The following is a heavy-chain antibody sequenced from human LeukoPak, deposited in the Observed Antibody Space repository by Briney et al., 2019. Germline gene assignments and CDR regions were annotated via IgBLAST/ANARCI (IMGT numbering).Heavy chain of an antibody. CDR2: ISYDGSNK. Sequence: GGSLRLSCAASGFAFSSYGMHWVRQAPGKGLEWVAVISYDGSNKYYADSVKGRFTISRDNAKNSLYLQMNSLRAEDTAVYYCARIYPFDYWGQGTLVTVSS. J-gene: IGHJ4*02. CDR1: GFAFSSYG. V-gene: IGHV3-30*03. CDR3: ARIYPFDY.